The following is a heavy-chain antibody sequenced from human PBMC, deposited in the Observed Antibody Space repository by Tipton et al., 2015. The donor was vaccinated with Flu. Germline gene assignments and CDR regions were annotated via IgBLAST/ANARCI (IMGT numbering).Heavy chain of an antibody. Sequence: QLVQSGAEVKEPGASVKVSCKASGYTFIGYYIHWVRQAPGQGLEWMGWINPNRGGINYAQKFQGWVTMTRDTSISTAYMELSRLRSDDTAVYYCARSKDYYGSGSYFDYWGQGTLVTVSS. CDR3: ARSKDYYGSGSYFDY. CDR1: GYTFIGYY. CDR2: INPNRGGI. V-gene: IGHV1-2*04. D-gene: IGHD3-10*01. J-gene: IGHJ4*02.